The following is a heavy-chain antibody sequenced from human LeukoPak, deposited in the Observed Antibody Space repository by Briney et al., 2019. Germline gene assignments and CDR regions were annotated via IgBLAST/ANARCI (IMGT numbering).Heavy chain of an antibody. D-gene: IGHD3-3*01. CDR2: ISASASHT. CDR3: AGWGDDFWSTKTEDY. V-gene: IGHV3-23*01. Sequence: GGSLRLSCAASGFIFSSYAMSWVRQGPGMGLESVSAISASASHTYYADSVKGRFTISRDNSKKTVFLQMNSLRAEDTDIYYCAGWGDDFWSTKTEDYWGQGTLVTVSS. J-gene: IGHJ4*02. CDR1: GFIFSSYA.